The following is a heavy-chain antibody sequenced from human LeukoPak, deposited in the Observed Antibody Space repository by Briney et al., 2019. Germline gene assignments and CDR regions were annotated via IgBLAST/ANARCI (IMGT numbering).Heavy chain of an antibody. CDR2: IWYDGSNK. CDR1: GFTFSSYG. Sequence: GGSLRLSCAASGFTFSSYGMHWVRQAPGKGLEWVAVIWYDGSNKYYADSVRGRFTISRDNANNVLYLQMNSLRAEDTAVYYCARDPTYYLRYGYFDSWGQGTLVTVSS. J-gene: IGHJ4*02. CDR3: ARDPTYYLRYGYFDS. D-gene: IGHD1-26*01. V-gene: IGHV3-33*01.